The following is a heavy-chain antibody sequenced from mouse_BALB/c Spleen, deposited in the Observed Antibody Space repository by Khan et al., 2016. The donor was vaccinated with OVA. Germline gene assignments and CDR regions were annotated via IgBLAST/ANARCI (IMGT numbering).Heavy chain of an antibody. V-gene: IGHV9-4*02. Sequence: QIPLVQSGPELKKPGETVRISCKASGYTFTTAGIQWVQKMPGKGLKWIGWINTHSGVPKYAEDFKGRFAFSLEISVSTAYLQIKNLKNEDTATYFCARGGAAYYRNDGGAMEYWGQGTLVTVSS. J-gene: IGHJ4*01. CDR2: INTHSGVP. D-gene: IGHD2-14*01. CDR3: ARGGAAYYRNDGGAMEY. CDR1: GYTFTTAG.